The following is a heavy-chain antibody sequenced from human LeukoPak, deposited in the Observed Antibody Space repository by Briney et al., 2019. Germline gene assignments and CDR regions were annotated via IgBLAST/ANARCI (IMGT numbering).Heavy chain of an antibody. V-gene: IGHV3-64D*09. Sequence: PGGSLRLSCSASGFTFSRYLMHWVRQAPGKGLEYVSAISGNGGSTYYADSAKGRFTISRDNSKNTLYLQMSSLRTEDTAIYYCVKAQYDFWSGLDYWGQGTLVTVSS. D-gene: IGHD3-3*01. CDR3: VKAQYDFWSGLDY. CDR1: GFTFSRYL. CDR2: ISGNGGST. J-gene: IGHJ4*02.